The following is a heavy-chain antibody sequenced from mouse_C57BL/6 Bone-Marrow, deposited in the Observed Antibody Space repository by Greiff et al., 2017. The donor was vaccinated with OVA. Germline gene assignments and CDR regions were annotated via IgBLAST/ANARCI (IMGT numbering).Heavy chain of an antibody. Sequence: QVQLQQSGAELAKPGASVKLSCKASGYTFTSYWMHWVKQRPGQGLEWIGYINPSSGYTKYKQKFKDKATLTADKSSSTAYMQLSSLTYEDSAVYYCARRAITTVHYFDYWGQGTTLTVSS. D-gene: IGHD1-1*01. V-gene: IGHV1-7*01. CDR1: GYTFTSYW. J-gene: IGHJ2*01. CDR2: INPSSGYT. CDR3: ARRAITTVHYFDY.